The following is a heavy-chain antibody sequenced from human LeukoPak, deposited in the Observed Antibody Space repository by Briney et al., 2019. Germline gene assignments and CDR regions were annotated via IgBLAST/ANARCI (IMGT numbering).Heavy chain of an antibody. CDR2: IWYDGFNK. V-gene: IGHV3-33*01. Sequence: GGSLRLSCAASGFTFSSYVMHWVRQAPAKGLEWVAVIWYDGFNKYYADSVKGRFTISRDNSKNTLYLQMNSLRAEDTAVYYCARDLGNWGWNDFWGQGTLVTVSS. CDR3: ARDLGNWGWNDF. D-gene: IGHD7-27*01. CDR1: GFTFSSYV. J-gene: IGHJ4*02.